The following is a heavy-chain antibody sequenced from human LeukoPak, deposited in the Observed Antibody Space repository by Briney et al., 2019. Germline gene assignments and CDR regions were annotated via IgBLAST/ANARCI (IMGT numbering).Heavy chain of an antibody. CDR1: GGTFSSYA. D-gene: IGHD6-13*01. J-gene: IGHJ6*02. CDR3: ARTGMAAAGFHYYGMDV. V-gene: IGHV1-69*01. Sequence: VASVKVSCKASGGTFSSYAISWVRQAPGQGLEWMGGIIPIFGTANYAQKFQGRVTITADESTSTAYMELSSLRSEDTAVYYCARTGMAAAGFHYYGMDVWGQGTTVTVSS. CDR2: IIPIFGTA.